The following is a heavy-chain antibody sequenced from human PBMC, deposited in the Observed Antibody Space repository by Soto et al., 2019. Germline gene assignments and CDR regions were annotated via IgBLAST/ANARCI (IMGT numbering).Heavy chain of an antibody. J-gene: IGHJ4*02. CDR1: GFSVTNNY. CDR3: ARGRGSTGYLGREHYFDY. V-gene: IGHV3-66*01. D-gene: IGHD3-16*01. CDR2: IDIGGNT. Sequence: EVQMVESGGGVVQPGGSLRLSCAASGFSVTNNYMNWVRQAPGKGLEWVSIIDIGGNTYYADSVKDRFTISREDSKNTLYLQMDSLRPEDTAVYCCARGRGSTGYLGREHYFDYWGQGTLVTVSP.